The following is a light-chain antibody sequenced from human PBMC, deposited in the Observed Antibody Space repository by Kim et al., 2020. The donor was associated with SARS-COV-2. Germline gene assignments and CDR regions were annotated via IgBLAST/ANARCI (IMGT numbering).Light chain of an antibody. J-gene: IGKJ1*01. Sequence: EIVLTQSPGTLSLSPGERATLSCRASQSVSSNYLAWYQQKLGQAPRLLIYGASSRATGIPDRFSGSGSGTDFTLTISRLEPEDFAVYYCQQYGSSPSTFGQGTKVDIK. CDR1: QSVSSNY. CDR2: GAS. CDR3: QQYGSSPST. V-gene: IGKV3-20*01.